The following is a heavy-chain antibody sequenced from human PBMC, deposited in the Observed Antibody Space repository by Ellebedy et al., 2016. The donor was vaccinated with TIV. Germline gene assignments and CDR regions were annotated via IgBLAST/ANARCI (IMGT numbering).Heavy chain of an antibody. CDR2: ISGSGGST. CDR3: AKGPAAVAGCY. Sequence: GESLKISCAASGFTFNTYAMSWVRQAPGKGLEWVSAISGSGGSTYYADSVKGRFTISRDNSKNTLYLQMNSLRAEDTAVYYCAKGPAAVAGCYWGQGTLVTVSS. D-gene: IGHD6-19*01. V-gene: IGHV3-23*01. CDR1: GFTFNTYA. J-gene: IGHJ4*02.